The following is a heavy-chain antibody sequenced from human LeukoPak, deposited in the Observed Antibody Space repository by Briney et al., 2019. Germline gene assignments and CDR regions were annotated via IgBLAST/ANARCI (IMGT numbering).Heavy chain of an antibody. J-gene: IGHJ4*02. CDR3: ASYVEEIDY. D-gene: IGHD3-16*01. V-gene: IGHV1-69*04. CDR1: GGTFSSYA. CDR2: IIPILGIA. Sequence: GSSVKVSCKASGGTFSSYAISWVRQAPGQGLEWMGRIIPILGIANYAQKFQGRVTITADKSTNTAYMELSSLRSEDTAVYYCASYVEEIDYWGQGTLVTVSS.